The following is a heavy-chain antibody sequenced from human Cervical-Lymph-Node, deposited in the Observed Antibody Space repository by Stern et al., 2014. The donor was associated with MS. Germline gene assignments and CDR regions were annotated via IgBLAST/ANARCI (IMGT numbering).Heavy chain of an antibody. D-gene: IGHD5-18*01. CDR2: IHPSGDA. Sequence: QVQLQESGPGLVKPSQTLSLTCTLSGGSVSSGSSYWSWIRQPAGKGLEWIGRIHPSGDAFYTPSLTSRVTISLDPSKHQIPPQLTSVTAADTAVYYCASGYRFFESWGQGTLVTVSS. J-gene: IGHJ4*02. CDR3: ASGYRFFES. V-gene: IGHV4-61*02. CDR1: GGSVSSGSSY.